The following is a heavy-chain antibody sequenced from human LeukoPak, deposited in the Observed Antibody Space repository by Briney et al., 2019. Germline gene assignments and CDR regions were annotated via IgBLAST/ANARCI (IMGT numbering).Heavy chain of an antibody. CDR1: GGSISSYY. CDR2: IYYSGST. CDR3: ARAPIDGYNLFDY. J-gene: IGHJ4*02. Sequence: PSETLSLTCTVSGGSISSYYWSWIRQHPGKGLEWIGYIYYSGSTYYNPSLKSRVTISVDTSKNQFSLKLSSVTAADTAVYYCARAPIDGYNLFDYWGQGTLVTVSS. D-gene: IGHD5-24*01. V-gene: IGHV4-59*06.